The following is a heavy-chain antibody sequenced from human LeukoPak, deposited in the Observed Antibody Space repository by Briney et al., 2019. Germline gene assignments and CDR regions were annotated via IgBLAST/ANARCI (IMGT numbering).Heavy chain of an antibody. CDR2: IYSGGST. CDR3: ARLRGYSYGYLGY. J-gene: IGHJ4*02. V-gene: IGHV3-53*01. CDR1: GFTVSSNY. Sequence: PGGSLRLSCAASGFTVSSNYMSWVRQAPGKGLEWVSVIYSGGSTYYADSVKGRFTISRDNSKNTLYLQMNSLRAEDTAVYYCARLRGYSYGYLGYWGQGTLVTVSS. D-gene: IGHD5-18*01.